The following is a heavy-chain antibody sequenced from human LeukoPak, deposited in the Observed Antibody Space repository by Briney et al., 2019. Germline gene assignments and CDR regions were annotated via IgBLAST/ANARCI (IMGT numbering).Heavy chain of an antibody. CDR3: ARGRIRYCSSTSCYPFDY. CDR2: INHSGST. D-gene: IGHD2-2*01. CDR1: GGSISSYY. J-gene: IGHJ4*02. Sequence: SETLSLTCTVSGGSISSYYWSWIRQPPGKGLEWIGEINHSGSTNYNPSLKSRVTISVDTSKNQFSLKLSSVTAADTAVYYCARGRIRYCSSTSCYPFDYWGQGTLVTVSS. V-gene: IGHV4-34*01.